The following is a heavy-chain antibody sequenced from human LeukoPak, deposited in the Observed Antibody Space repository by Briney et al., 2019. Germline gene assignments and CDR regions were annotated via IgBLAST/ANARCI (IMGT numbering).Heavy chain of an antibody. D-gene: IGHD3-22*01. V-gene: IGHV3-23*01. CDR1: GFTFNSYV. CDR2: ISGSGDKT. CDR3: AKGVTMIVVVITYFDY. Sequence: GGSLRLSCAASGFTFNSYVMSWVRQAPGKGLEWVSSISGSGDKTAYADSVKGRFTTSRDNSKNTVYLEMNSLRAEDTAVYYCAKGVTMIVVVITYFDYWGQGTLVTVSS. J-gene: IGHJ4*02.